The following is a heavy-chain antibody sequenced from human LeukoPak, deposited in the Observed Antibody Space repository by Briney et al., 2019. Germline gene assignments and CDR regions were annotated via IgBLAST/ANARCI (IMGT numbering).Heavy chain of an antibody. V-gene: IGHV4-59*01. CDR1: GGSISSNY. CDR3: ARTGSTVTMLYPFDH. Sequence: SETLSLTCTVSGGSISSNYWSWIRQPPGKGLEWIGYIYYSGSTNYNPSLKSRVSISVDTSKNQFSLKLSSVTAADTAVYYCARTGSTVTMLYPFDHWGQGTLVTVSS. J-gene: IGHJ4*02. CDR2: IYYSGST. D-gene: IGHD4-17*01.